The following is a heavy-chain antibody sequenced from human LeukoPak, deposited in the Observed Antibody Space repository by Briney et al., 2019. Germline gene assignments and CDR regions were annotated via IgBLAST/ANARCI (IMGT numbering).Heavy chain of an antibody. D-gene: IGHD3-10*01. Sequence: GESLKISRKGSGYSFPSYWLGWVRQMPGKGLEWVGIIYPGDSATRYSPSFQGQVTILADKSISTAYLQWSCLKASDTAMYYCARTRGRGFVFDYWGQGTLVTVSS. CDR3: ARTRGRGFVFDY. CDR1: GYSFPSYW. CDR2: IYPGDSAT. J-gene: IGHJ4*02. V-gene: IGHV5-51*01.